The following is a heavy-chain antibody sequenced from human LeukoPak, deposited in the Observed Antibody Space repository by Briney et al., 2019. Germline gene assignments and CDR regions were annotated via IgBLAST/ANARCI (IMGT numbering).Heavy chain of an antibody. CDR1: GGSISSYY. CDR2: IYTSGST. CDR3: ARERGYYYGSGSYFWFDP. Sequence: SETLSLTCTVSGGSISSYYWSWIRQPAGKGLEWIGRIYTSGSTNYNPSLKSRVTISVDKSKNQFSLKLSSETAADTAVYYCARERGYYYGSGSYFWFDPWGQGTLVTVSS. J-gene: IGHJ5*02. D-gene: IGHD3-10*01. V-gene: IGHV4-4*07.